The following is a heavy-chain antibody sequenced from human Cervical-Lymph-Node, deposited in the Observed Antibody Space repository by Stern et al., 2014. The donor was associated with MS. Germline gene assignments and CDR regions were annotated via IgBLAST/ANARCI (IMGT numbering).Heavy chain of an antibody. V-gene: IGHV1-46*01. CDR2: INPSGGST. J-gene: IGHJ5*02. CDR1: GYIFISHY. Sequence: QDQLVQSGAEVKKPGDSVKVSCKASGYIFISHYIHWVRQAPGQGLEWMGFINPSGGSTIYAQTFQGRVTMTRDMSTNTVSMELSSLKSEDTAFYYCARGYSVDWFDPWGQGTLVTVSS. CDR3: ARGYSVDWFDP. D-gene: IGHD4-11*01.